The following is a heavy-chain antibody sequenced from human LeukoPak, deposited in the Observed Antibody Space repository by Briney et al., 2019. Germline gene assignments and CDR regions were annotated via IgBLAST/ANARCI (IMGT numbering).Heavy chain of an antibody. V-gene: IGHV1-69*04. CDR2: IIPILGIA. CDR1: GGTFTSYA. CDR3: ARVGSGWSKTPYYFDY. J-gene: IGHJ4*02. D-gene: IGHD6-19*01. Sequence: ASVKVSCKASGGTFTSYAISWVRQAPGQGLEWMGRIIPILGIANYAQKFQGRVTITADKSTSTAYMELSSLRSEDTAVYYCARVGSGWSKTPYYFDYWGQGTLVTVSS.